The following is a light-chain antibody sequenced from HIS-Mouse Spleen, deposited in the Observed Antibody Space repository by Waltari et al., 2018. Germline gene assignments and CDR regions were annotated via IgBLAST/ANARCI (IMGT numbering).Light chain of an antibody. CDR2: DVS. Sequence: QSALTQPASVSGSPGQSNTISCTGTSSDVGGYNYVSWNQQHPGKAPKRMIYDVSNRPPGVSNRLPGSKSGNPASLTISGLQAEDEADYYCSSYTSSSFNVVFGGGTKLTVL. CDR1: SSDVGGYNY. CDR3: SSYTSSSFNVV. J-gene: IGLJ2*01. V-gene: IGLV2-14*03.